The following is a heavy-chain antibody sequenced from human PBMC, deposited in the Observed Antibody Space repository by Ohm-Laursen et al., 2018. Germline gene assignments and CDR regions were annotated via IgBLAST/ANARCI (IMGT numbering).Heavy chain of an antibody. Sequence: TQTLTLTGTFSGLSVSTTGVGVGWIRQSPGKAPEWLVLSFLEDAKRYSPSLKSRLTIIKDTSKNQVILIMTDMDPVDTATYYCAHRLSDYSGAWNGGYLDYWGQGALVTVSS. CDR1: GLSVSTTGVG. CDR3: AHRLSDYSGAWNGGYLDY. V-gene: IGHV2-5*02. CDR2: SFLEDAK. J-gene: IGHJ4*02. D-gene: IGHD1-1*01.